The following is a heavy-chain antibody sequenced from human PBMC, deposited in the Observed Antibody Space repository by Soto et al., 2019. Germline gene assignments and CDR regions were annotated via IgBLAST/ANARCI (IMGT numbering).Heavy chain of an antibody. J-gene: IGHJ4*02. CDR2: ITSSSDTI. CDR1: GFTFSSYW. D-gene: IGHD3-22*01. CDR3: ARAAYYYESSGYYPGDY. V-gene: IGHV3-48*02. Sequence: GGSLRLSCAASGFTFSSYWMNWVPQAPGRGLEWVAYITSSSDTIYYSDSVKGRFTISRDNGKNSLFLQMNSLRDEDTAVYYCARAAYYYESSGYYPGDYWGQGT.